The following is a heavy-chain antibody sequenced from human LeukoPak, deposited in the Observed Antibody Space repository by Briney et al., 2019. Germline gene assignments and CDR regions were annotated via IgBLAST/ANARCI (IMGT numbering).Heavy chain of an antibody. CDR1: GFTVDNYY. CDR2: IYRIGTT. D-gene: IGHD6-19*01. Sequence: PGGSLRLSCAASGFTVDNYYMIWVRQAPGKGLEWVSLIYRIGTTNYADSVRGRFTISRDNSKNTVYLQMNSLRADDTAIYYCARGRAVTDNYYFDTWGQGTLVTVAS. CDR3: ARGRAVTDNYYFDT. J-gene: IGHJ4*02. V-gene: IGHV3-53*01.